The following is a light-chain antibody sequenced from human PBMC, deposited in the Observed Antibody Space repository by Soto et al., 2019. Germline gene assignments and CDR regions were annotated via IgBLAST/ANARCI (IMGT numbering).Light chain of an antibody. J-gene: IGLJ2*01. V-gene: IGLV2-14*01. CDR1: SSDVGAYNF. CDR3: SSYTTRSTVI. CDR2: EVS. Sequence: QSALTQPASVSGSPGQSITISCTGSSSDVGAYNFVSWYQQHPGKAPKLMIYEVSRRPSGVSNRFSASKSGNTASLTISGLQADDEADYYFSSYTTRSTVIIGGGTKLTVL.